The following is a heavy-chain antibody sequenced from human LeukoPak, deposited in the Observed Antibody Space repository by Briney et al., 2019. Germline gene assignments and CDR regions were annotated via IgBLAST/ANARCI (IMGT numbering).Heavy chain of an antibody. V-gene: IGHV4-34*01. J-gene: IGHJ4*02. CDR3: ARARRGSTSSPFRSSIAARNYFDY. Sequence: SETLSLTCAVYGGSFSGYYWSWIRQPPGKGLEWIGEINHSGSTNYNPSLKSRVTISVDTSKNQFSLQLSSVTAADTAVYYCARARRGSTSSPFRSSIAARNYFDYWGQGTLVTVSS. CDR1: GGSFSGYY. D-gene: IGHD6-6*01. CDR2: INHSGST.